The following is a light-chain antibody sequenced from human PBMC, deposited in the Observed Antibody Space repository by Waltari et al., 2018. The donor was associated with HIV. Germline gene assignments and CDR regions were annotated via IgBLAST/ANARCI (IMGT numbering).Light chain of an antibody. Sequence: QSALTQPASVSGSPGQSITISCTGTSSDVGGYNYVSWYHHHPAKTPKLMLYDVSNRPSGVVNHVSGSKSGNTASRSISGLQAEDEADYYCSSYASSSTPNWVFGGGTKLTVL. V-gene: IGLV2-14*01. J-gene: IGLJ3*02. CDR1: SSDVGGYNY. CDR3: SSYASSSTPNWV. CDR2: DVS.